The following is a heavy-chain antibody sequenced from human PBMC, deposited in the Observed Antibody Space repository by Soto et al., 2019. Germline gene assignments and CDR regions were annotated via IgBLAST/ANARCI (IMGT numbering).Heavy chain of an antibody. CDR1: VCTFSSYW. Sequence: VGSLRLSCASSVCTFSSYWMHWVRQAPGKGLEWVSVIYSGGSTYYADSVKGRFTISRDNSKNTLYLQMNSLRAEDTAVYYCARAAMLGKSYYDSSGNGYFHQWRRGNLIT. V-gene: IGHV3-53*01. CDR3: ARAAMLGKSYYDSSGNGYFHQ. D-gene: IGHD3-22*01. CDR2: IYSGGST. J-gene: IGHJ2*01.